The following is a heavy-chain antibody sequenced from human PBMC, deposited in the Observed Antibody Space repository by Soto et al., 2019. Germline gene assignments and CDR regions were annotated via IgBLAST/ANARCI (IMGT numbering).Heavy chain of an antibody. J-gene: IGHJ4*02. Sequence: PGESLKISCKGSGYSFTSYWIGWVRQMPGKGLEWMGIIYPGDSDTRYSPAFQGQATISADKSISTAYLQWSSLKASDTAMYYCARVGYCSSSSCPHFDYWGQGTLVTVSS. V-gene: IGHV5-51*01. CDR1: GYSFTSYW. CDR2: IYPGDSDT. D-gene: IGHD2-2*01. CDR3: ARVGYCSSSSCPHFDY.